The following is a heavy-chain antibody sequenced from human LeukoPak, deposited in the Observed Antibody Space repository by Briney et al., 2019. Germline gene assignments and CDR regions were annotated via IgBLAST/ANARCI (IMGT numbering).Heavy chain of an antibody. CDR1: GGSISSYY. V-gene: IGHV4-59*01. CDR3: ASLLYSSGWFDAFDI. CDR2: IYYSGST. J-gene: IGHJ3*02. Sequence: PSETLSLTCTVSGGSISSYYWSWIRQPPGKGLEWIGYIYYSGSTNYNPSLKSRVTISVDTSKNQFSLKLSSVTGADTAVYYCASLLYSSGWFDAFDIWGQGTMVTVSS. D-gene: IGHD6-19*01.